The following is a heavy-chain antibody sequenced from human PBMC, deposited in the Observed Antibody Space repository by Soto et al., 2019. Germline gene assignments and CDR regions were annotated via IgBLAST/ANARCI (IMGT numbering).Heavy chain of an antibody. D-gene: IGHD6-19*01. Sequence: PSETLSLTCTVSGGSISSYYWSWIRQPPGKGLEWIGYIYYSGSTNYNPSLKSRVTISVDTSKNQFSLKLSSVTAADTAVYYCARHRIAVAGYAFDPWGQGTLGTVSS. V-gene: IGHV4-59*01. CDR1: GGSISSYY. CDR2: IYYSGST. CDR3: ARHRIAVAGYAFDP. J-gene: IGHJ5*02.